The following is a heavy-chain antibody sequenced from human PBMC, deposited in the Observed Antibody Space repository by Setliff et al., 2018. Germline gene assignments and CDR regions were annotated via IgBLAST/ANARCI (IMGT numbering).Heavy chain of an antibody. Sequence: SETLSLTCSLSGVTIGGNNYYYWAWIRQPPGKGLEWIGTISYSGGVFYKPSLKSRVAIPADTSRIQFSLKLRSVTAADTAVYYCARDPGLRSGTWSLDLWGQGTQVTVSS. CDR2: ISYSGGV. D-gene: IGHD3-10*01. J-gene: IGHJ5*02. V-gene: IGHV4-39*07. CDR3: ARDPGLRSGTWSLDL. CDR1: GVTIGGNNYYY.